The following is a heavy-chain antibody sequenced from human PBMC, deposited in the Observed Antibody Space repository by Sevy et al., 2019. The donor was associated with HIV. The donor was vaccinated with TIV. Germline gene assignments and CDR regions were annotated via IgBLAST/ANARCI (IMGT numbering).Heavy chain of an antibody. CDR2: IYYTGST. Sequence: SETLSLTCTVSGASMRSGTYYWSWIRQHPGKGLEWIGYIYYTGSTYYNPSLKSQVIISLDASKNQFSLKLSSVTAADTAVYYCARGRLIVARERWFDPWGQGTLVTVSS. CDR3: ARGRLIVARERWFDP. J-gene: IGHJ5*02. V-gene: IGHV4-31*01. D-gene: IGHD5-12*01. CDR1: GASMRSGTYY.